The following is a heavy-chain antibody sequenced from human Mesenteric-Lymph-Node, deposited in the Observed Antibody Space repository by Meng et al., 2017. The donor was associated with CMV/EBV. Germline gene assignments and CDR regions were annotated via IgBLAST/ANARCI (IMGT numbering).Heavy chain of an antibody. D-gene: IGHD6-13*01. CDR2: ISGSGDST. J-gene: IGHJ4*02. CDR1: GFTLSAYS. CDR3: AKDLRVPWGIAGDY. V-gene: IGHV3-23*01. Sequence: TSGFTLSAYSMNWVRQAPGKGLEWVSGISGSGDSTFYADSVKGRFTISRDNAKNTLYLQMSTLRAEDTAIYYCAKDLRVPWGIAGDYWGQGTLVTVSS.